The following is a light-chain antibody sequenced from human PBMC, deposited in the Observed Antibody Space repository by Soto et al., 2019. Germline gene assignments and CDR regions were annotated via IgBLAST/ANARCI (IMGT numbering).Light chain of an antibody. CDR1: QDINSY. V-gene: IGKV1D-16*01. CDR2: GAS. CDR3: QQYNIYPLT. J-gene: IGKJ4*01. Sequence: DVQMTQSASCLSASVGDRVTITCRASQDINSYLAWYQQKPGNAPKSLIYGASSLQTGVPSRFSGSESGTDFTLTISNLQPEDSATYYCQQYNIYPLTFGGGTKVEIK.